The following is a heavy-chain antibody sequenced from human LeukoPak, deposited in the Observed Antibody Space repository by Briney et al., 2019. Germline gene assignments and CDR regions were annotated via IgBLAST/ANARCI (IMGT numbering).Heavy chain of an antibody. V-gene: IGHV3-23*01. J-gene: IGHJ4*02. Sequence: PGGSLRLSCAASGFTFSSYAMSWVRQAPGKGLEWVSAISGSGGRTYYADSVKGRFTISRDNSKNTLYLQMNSLRAEDTAVYYCAKDPASNPGGYCSTTSCYRGGVLDYWGQGTLVTVSS. CDR2: ISGSGGRT. CDR3: AKDPASNPGGYCSTTSCYRGGVLDY. CDR1: GFTFSSYA. D-gene: IGHD2-2*02.